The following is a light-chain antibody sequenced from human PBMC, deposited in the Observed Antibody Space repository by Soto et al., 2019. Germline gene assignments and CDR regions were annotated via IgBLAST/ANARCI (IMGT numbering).Light chain of an antibody. CDR1: ESVLHSSNNKNY. J-gene: IGKJ1*01. Sequence: DSVMTQSPDSLAVSVGERATIDCKSSESVLHSSNNKNYLAWFQQKPGQPPKLLIYWASTRESGVPDRFSGSGSETDFTLTTSSMRAEVVAVYYCQQYYSIPQPSGQGSKVDIX. V-gene: IGKV4-1*01. CDR2: WAS. CDR3: QQYYSIPQP.